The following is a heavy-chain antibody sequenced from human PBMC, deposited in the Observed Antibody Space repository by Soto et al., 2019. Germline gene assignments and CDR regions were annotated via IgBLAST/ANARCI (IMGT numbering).Heavy chain of an antibody. D-gene: IGHD1-26*01. V-gene: IGHV4-38-2*01. CDR2: IYHSGST. CDR1: GYSISSGDY. Sequence: PSETVSLACAVSGYSISSGDYWGWIRQPPGKWLEWIGSIYHSGSTYYNPSLKSRVTISVDTSKNHFSLKLSSVTAADTAVYYWARREWEGENGVPHYGMDVSAQGTTDPVSS. J-gene: IGHJ6*02. CDR3: ARREWEGENGVPHYGMDV.